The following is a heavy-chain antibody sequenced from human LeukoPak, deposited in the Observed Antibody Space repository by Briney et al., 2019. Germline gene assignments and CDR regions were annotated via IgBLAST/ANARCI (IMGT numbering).Heavy chain of an antibody. Sequence: PSETLCVTCTVSGASINSHYWCCIWQPAGKGLEWVGRIYISGSTNYNYSLQSRVTMSVDTSKNQFSLKLSSVTAADTAVYYCARALNPLPGTYYFDYWGQGTLVTVSS. J-gene: IGHJ4*02. D-gene: IGHD2-15*01. V-gene: IGHV4-4*07. CDR2: IYISGST. CDR3: ARALNPLPGTYYFDY. CDR1: GASINSHY.